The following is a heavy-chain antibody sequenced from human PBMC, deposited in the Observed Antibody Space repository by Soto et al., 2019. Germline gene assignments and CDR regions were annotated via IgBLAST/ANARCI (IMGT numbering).Heavy chain of an antibody. CDR1: GGSISSSNW. CDR3: ARDGSYLGISWFDY. Sequence: SETLSLTCAVSGGSISSSNWWSWVRQPPGKGLEWIGEIYHSGSTNYNPSLKSRVTISVDKSKNQFSLKLSSVTAADTAVYYCARDGSYLGISWFDYWGQGTLVTVSS. CDR2: IYHSGST. D-gene: IGHD1-26*01. J-gene: IGHJ4*02. V-gene: IGHV4-4*02.